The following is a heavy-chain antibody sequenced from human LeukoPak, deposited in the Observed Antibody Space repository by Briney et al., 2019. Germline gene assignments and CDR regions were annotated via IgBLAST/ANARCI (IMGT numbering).Heavy chain of an antibody. D-gene: IGHD2-2*01. CDR3: AKDGPGYCSSTSCGYFDY. CDR2: ISGSGGST. J-gene: IGHJ4*02. Sequence: GGSLRLSCAASGFTFSSYAMSWVRQAPGKGLEWVSAISGSGGSTYYADSVKGRFTISRDNSKNTLYLQVNSLRAEDTAVYYCAKDGPGYCSSTSCGYFDYWGQGTLVTVSS. V-gene: IGHV3-23*01. CDR1: GFTFSSYA.